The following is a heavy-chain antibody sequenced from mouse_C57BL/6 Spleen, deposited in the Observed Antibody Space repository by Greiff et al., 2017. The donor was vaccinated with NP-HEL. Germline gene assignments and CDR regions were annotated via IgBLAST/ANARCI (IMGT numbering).Heavy chain of an antibody. V-gene: IGHV1-7*01. CDR1: GYTFTSYW. CDR3: ARGYGSRGWYFDV. D-gene: IGHD1-1*01. J-gene: IGHJ1*03. Sequence: VQLQQSGAELAKPGASVKLSCKASGYTFTSYWMRWVKQRPGQGLEWIGYINPSSGYTKYNQKFKDKATLTADKSSSTAYMQLSSLTYKDSAVYDCARGYGSRGWYFDVWGTGTTVTVSS. CDR2: INPSSGYT.